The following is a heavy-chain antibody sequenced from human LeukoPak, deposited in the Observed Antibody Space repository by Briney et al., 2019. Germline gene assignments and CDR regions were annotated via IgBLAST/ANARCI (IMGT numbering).Heavy chain of an antibody. D-gene: IGHD5-18*01. CDR3: ARHPDTAIDY. Sequence: SETLSFTCTVSGGSISSSSYYWGWIRQPPGKGLEWIGSIYYSGSTYYNPSLKSRVTISVDKSKNQFSLKLSSVTAADTAVYYCARHPDTAIDYWGQGTLVAVSS. CDR2: IYYSGST. J-gene: IGHJ4*02. V-gene: IGHV4-39*01. CDR1: GGSISSSSYY.